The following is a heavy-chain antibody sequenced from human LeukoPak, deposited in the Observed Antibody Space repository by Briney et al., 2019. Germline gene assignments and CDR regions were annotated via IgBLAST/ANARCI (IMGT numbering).Heavy chain of an antibody. D-gene: IGHD6-13*01. J-gene: IGHJ4*02. CDR2: ISSSSNPI. CDR1: GFIFSSYG. Sequence: GGSLRLSCAASGFIFSSYGTIWVRQAPGKGLEWISYISSSSNPIYYADSVKGRFTISRDNAKNSLYLQLSSLRAEDTAVYYCARDPGLMRAAACGDYWGQGTLVIVSS. V-gene: IGHV3-48*01. CDR3: ARDPGLMRAAACGDY.